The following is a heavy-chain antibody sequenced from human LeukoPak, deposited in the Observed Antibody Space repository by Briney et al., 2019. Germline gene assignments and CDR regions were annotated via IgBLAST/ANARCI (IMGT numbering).Heavy chain of an antibody. CDR2: ISSSGSTI. V-gene: IGHV3-48*03. CDR3: ARRAGAYTHPYDY. D-gene: IGHD3-16*01. CDR1: GFTFSSYE. Sequence: GGSLRLSCAASGFTFSSYEMNWVRQAPGKGLEWVSYISSSGSTIYYSDSVKGRFTISIDNSKNTLYLQMNSLRAEDTAVYYCARRAGAYTHPYDYWGQGTLVTVSS. J-gene: IGHJ4*02.